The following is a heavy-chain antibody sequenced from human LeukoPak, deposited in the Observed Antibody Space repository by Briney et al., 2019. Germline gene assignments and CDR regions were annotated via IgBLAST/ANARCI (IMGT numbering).Heavy chain of an antibody. CDR2: IIPIFGTA. J-gene: IGHJ4*02. D-gene: IGHD2-2*01. Sequence: SVKVSCKASGGTFSSYAISWVRQAPGQGLEWMGGIIPIFGTANYAQKFQGRVTITADESTSTAYMELSSLRSEDTAVYYCASARRTVCTSCYFPDYWGQGTLVTVSS. CDR3: ASARRTVCTSCYFPDY. CDR1: GGTFSSYA. V-gene: IGHV1-69*01.